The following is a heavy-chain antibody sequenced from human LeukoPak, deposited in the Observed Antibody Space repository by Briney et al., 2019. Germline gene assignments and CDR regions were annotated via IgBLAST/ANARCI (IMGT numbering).Heavy chain of an antibody. CDR2: IRYDGSNK. Sequence: GRSLRLSCAASGFTFSSYGMHWVRQAPGKGLEWVAVIRYDGSNKYYADSVKGRFTISRDNSKNTLYPQMNSLRAEDTAVYYCARDRYGMDVWGKGTTVTVSS. CDR1: GFTFSSYG. J-gene: IGHJ6*04. CDR3: ARDRYGMDV. V-gene: IGHV3-33*01.